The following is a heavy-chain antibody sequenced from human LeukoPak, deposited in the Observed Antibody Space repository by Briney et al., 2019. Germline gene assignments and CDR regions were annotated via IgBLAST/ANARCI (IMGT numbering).Heavy chain of an antibody. Sequence: PGGSPRLPCAASGFTVSSSNYMNWVRQAPGKGLEWVSGIYTGGTTYYTDSVKGRFTISRDNPNNTLYLQMHSLRAEDTAVYYCAREISRFGIWGQGTLVTVSS. V-gene: IGHV3-66*01. CDR1: GFTVSSSNY. CDR2: IYTGGTT. J-gene: IGHJ4*02. D-gene: IGHD3-16*01. CDR3: AREISRFGI.